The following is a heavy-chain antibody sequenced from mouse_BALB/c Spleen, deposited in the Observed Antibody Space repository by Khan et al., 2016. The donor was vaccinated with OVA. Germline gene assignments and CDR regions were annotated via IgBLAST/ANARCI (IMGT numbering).Heavy chain of an antibody. CDR3: IRSVYYAYAYAMDY. Sequence: EVQLKESGPGLVKPSQSLSLTCTVTGYSITSDFAWNWVRQFPGNKLEWMGYISFSGSTSYDPSLKSRLSITRDTSKNQFFLQLNSVTTEDTATXYCIRSVYYAYAYAMDYWGQGISVPVSS. D-gene: IGHD2-2*01. CDR2: ISFSGST. CDR1: GYSITSDFA. J-gene: IGHJ4*01. V-gene: IGHV3-2*02.